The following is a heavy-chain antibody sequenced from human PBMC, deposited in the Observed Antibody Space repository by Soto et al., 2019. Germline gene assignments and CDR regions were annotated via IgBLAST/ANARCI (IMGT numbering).Heavy chain of an antibody. J-gene: IGHJ6*02. CDR3: ARARYMGSVYYYGMDV. CDR2: INAGNGNT. V-gene: IGHV1-3*01. CDR1: GYTFTSYA. D-gene: IGHD1-26*01. Sequence: ASVKVSCKASGYTFTSYAMHWVRQAPGQRLEWMGWINAGNGNTKYSQKFQGRVTITRDTSASTAYMELSSLRSEDTAMYYCARARYMGSVYYYGMDVWGQGTTVTVSS.